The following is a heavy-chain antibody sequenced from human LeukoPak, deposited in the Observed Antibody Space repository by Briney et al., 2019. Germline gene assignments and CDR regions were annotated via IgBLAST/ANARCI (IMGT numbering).Heavy chain of an antibody. Sequence: GGSLRLSCAASGFTFSSYAMSWVRQAPGKGLEWVSAISGSGGSTYYADSVKGRFTISRDNSKNPLYLQMNSLRAEDTAVYYCGRSLITMVRGVIAYWGQGTLVTVSS. CDR3: GRSLITMVRGVIAY. J-gene: IGHJ4*02. CDR2: ISGSGGST. D-gene: IGHD3-10*01. V-gene: IGHV3-23*01. CDR1: GFTFSSYA.